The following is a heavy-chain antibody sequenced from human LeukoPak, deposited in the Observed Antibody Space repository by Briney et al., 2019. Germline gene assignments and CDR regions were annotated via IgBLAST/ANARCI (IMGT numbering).Heavy chain of an antibody. J-gene: IGHJ4*02. D-gene: IGHD5-12*01. CDR3: ARDGGIVATTNPFDY. CDR2: IYSGGST. CDR1: GFTVSSNY. V-gene: IGHV3-66*01. Sequence: PGGSLRLSCAASGFTVSSNYMSWVRQAPGKGLEWVSVIYSGGSTYYADSVKGRFTISRDNAKNSLYLQMNSLRAEDTAVYYCARDGGIVATTNPFDYWGQGTLVTVSS.